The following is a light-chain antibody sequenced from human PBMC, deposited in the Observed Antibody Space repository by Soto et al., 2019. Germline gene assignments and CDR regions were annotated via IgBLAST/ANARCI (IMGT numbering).Light chain of an antibody. Sequence: DIQMTQSPSDMSASVGDRVTITCRASQDISNFLVWFQQRPGKVPKLLIFAASTLQNEVPSRFSGSGSGTDFTLTITSLQPGDFATYYCQQSFTTPRTFGQGTKVDIK. V-gene: IGKV1-39*01. J-gene: IGKJ1*01. CDR1: QDISNF. CDR3: QQSFTTPRT. CDR2: AAS.